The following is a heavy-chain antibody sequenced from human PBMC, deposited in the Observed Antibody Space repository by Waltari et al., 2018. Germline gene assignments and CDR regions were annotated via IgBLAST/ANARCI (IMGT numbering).Heavy chain of an antibody. CDR1: VYTFTDYY. J-gene: IGHJ4*02. D-gene: IGHD6-6*01. V-gene: IGHV1-69-2*01. Sequence: EVPLVQSGAAVKKPGATVKIPCKVAVYTFTDYYMHWVHRAPGKGLEWMGLVDPEDGETIYAEKFQGRVTITADTSTDTAYMELSSLRSEDTAVYYCATLSSSKGAYFDYWGQGTLVTVSS. CDR3: ATLSSSKGAYFDY. CDR2: VDPEDGET.